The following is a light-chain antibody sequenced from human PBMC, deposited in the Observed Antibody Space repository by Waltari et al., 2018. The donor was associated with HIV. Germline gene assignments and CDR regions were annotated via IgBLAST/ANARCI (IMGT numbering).Light chain of an antibody. V-gene: IGLV2-23*01. J-gene: IGLJ3*02. Sequence: QSALTQPASVSGSPGQSITISCTGTRSDVGSYNLVPWYQQHPGKAPKLMIYEGRKRPSGFSNRFSGSKSGNTASLTISGLQAEDEADYYCCSYAGSNTWVFGGGTKLTVL. CDR2: EGR. CDR1: RSDVGSYNL. CDR3: CSYAGSNTWV.